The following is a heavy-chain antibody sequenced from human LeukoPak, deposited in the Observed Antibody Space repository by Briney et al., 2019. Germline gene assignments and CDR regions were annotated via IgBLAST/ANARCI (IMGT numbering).Heavy chain of an antibody. J-gene: IGHJ5*02. Sequence: SETLSLTCAVYGGSFSGYYWSWIRQPPGKGLEWIGEINHSGSTNYNPSLKSRVTISVDTSKNQFSLKLSSVTAADTAVYYCARGGGMRYYYGSGSPYKTWGQGTLGTVSS. CDR1: GGSFSGYY. D-gene: IGHD3-10*01. CDR3: ARGGGMRYYYGSGSPYKT. V-gene: IGHV4-34*01. CDR2: INHSGST.